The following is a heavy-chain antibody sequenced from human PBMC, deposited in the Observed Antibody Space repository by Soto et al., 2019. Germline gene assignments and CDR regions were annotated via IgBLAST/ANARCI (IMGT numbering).Heavy chain of an antibody. Sequence: SETLSLTCTVSGGSISSYYWSWIRQPPGKGLEWIGYIYYSGSTNYNPSLKSRVTISVDTSKNQFSLKLSSVTAADTAVYYCARGTSYDILTGYYPFDYWGQGTLVTVSS. CDR2: IYYSGST. D-gene: IGHD3-9*01. V-gene: IGHV4-59*01. J-gene: IGHJ4*02. CDR3: ARGTSYDILTGYYPFDY. CDR1: GGSISSYY.